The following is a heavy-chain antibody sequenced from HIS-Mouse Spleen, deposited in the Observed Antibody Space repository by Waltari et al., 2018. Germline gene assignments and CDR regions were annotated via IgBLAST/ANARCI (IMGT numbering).Heavy chain of an antibody. CDR2: IYHSGST. D-gene: IGHD6-13*01. CDR1: GYSISSGYY. Sequence: QVQLQESGPGLVKPSETLSLTCTVSGYSISSGYYWGLIRQPPGKGLEWIGSIYHSGSTYYNPSLKSRVTISVDTSKNQFSLKLSSVTAADTAVYYCARALEYSSSWYYYYGMDVWGQGTTVTVSS. CDR3: ARALEYSSSWYYYYGMDV. J-gene: IGHJ6*02. V-gene: IGHV4-38-2*02.